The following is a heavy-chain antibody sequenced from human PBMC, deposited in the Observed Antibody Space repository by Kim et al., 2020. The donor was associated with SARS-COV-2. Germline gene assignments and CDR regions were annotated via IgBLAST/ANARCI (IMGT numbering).Heavy chain of an antibody. CDR2: ISSSSSTI. J-gene: IGHJ4*01. CDR3: ARDGGSGWHDGYYFDY. CDR1: GFTFSSYS. Sequence: GGSLRLSCAASGFTFSSYSMNWVRQAPGKGLEWVSYISSSSSTIYYADSVKGRFTISRDNAKNSLYLQMNSLRAEDTAVYYCARDGGSGWHDGYYFDYWGQGTLVTVSS. V-gene: IGHV3-48*04. D-gene: IGHD6-19*01.